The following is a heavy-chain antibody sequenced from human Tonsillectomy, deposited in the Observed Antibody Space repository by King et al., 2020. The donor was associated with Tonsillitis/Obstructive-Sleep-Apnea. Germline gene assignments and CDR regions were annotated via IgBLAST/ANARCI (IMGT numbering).Heavy chain of an antibody. Sequence: QLVQSGAEVKKPGSSVKVSCKASGGTFSSYAIRWVRQAPGQGLEWMGGNIPIFGTANYAQKFQGRVTITADESTSTAYMELSSLRSEDTAVYSCARVGSRAVAGWAFYIWGRGRMFTVSS. J-gene: IGHJ3*02. CDR2: NIPIFGTA. CDR1: GGTFSSYA. V-gene: IGHV1-69*12. CDR3: ARVGSRAVAGWAFYI. D-gene: IGHD6-19*01.